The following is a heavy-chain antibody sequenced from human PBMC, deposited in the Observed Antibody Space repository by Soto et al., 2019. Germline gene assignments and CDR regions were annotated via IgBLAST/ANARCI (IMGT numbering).Heavy chain of an antibody. V-gene: IGHV1-18*01. D-gene: IGHD1-26*01. Sequence: ASVKVSCQASGYTFTSYGISWVRQAPGQGLEWMGWISAYNGNTNYAQKLQGRVTMTTDTSTSTAYMELRSLRSDDTAVYYCAREQNLWDRKHNDYWGQGTLVTVSS. CDR3: AREQNLWDRKHNDY. J-gene: IGHJ4*02. CDR1: GYTFTSYG. CDR2: ISAYNGNT.